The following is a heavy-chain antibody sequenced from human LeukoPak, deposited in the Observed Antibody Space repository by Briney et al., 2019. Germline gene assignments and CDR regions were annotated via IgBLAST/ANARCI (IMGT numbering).Heavy chain of an antibody. J-gene: IGHJ4*02. D-gene: IGHD3-22*01. Sequence: GGSLRLFCAASGSTFDDYAMHWVRQAPGKGLEWVSGISWNSGSIGYADSVKGRFTISRDNAKNSLYLQMNSLRAEDTALYYCAKEGYYDSSGYSWGQGTLVTVSS. CDR2: ISWNSGSI. CDR1: GSTFDDYA. CDR3: AKEGYYDSSGYS. V-gene: IGHV3-9*01.